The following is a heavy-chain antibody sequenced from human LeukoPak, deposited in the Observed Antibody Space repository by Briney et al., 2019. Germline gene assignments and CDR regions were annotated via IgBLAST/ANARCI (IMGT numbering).Heavy chain of an antibody. CDR1: GFTFSSYT. D-gene: IGHD1-1*01. CDR2: ISGSNSYI. CDR3: ARALTTLTYEGY. J-gene: IGHJ4*02. V-gene: IGHV3-21*01. Sequence: GGSLRLSCAASGFTFSSYTMHWIRQAPGKGLEWVSSISGSNSYIFYADSVKGRFTVSRDSAKDSLYLQMNSLRAEDTAVYYCARALTTLTYEGYWGQGTLVTVSS.